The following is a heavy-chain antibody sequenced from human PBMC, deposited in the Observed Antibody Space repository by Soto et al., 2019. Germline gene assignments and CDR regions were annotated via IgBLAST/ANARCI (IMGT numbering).Heavy chain of an antibody. CDR3: AKDPNWNLSPAVDY. CDR1: GFTFSNYG. D-gene: IGHD1-20*01. Sequence: QVQLVESGGGVVQPGRSLRLSCAASGFTFSNYGMHWVRQAPGMGLEWVAVISYDGTHKYHAASVKGRFTISRDNSKNTLSLQMNSLKPEDTAVYYCAKDPNWNLSPAVDYWGQGTVVTVSS. V-gene: IGHV3-30*18. J-gene: IGHJ4*02. CDR2: ISYDGTHK.